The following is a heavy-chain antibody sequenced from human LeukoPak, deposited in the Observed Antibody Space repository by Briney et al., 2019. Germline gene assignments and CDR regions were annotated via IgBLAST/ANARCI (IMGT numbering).Heavy chain of an antibody. CDR3: ARDGLGELPPY. V-gene: IGHV1-69*04. J-gene: IGHJ4*02. CDR2: IIPILGIA. D-gene: IGHD1-26*01. Sequence: GASVKVSCKASGYTFTSYAISWVRQAPGQGLEWMGRIIPILGIANYAQKFQGRVTITADKSTSTAYMELSSLRSEDTAVYYCARDGLGELPPYWGQGTLVTVSS. CDR1: GYTFTSYA.